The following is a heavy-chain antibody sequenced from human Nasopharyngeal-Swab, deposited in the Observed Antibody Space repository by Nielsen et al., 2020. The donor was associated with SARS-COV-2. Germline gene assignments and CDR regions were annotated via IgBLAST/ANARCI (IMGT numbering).Heavy chain of an antibody. D-gene: IGHD6-19*01. Sequence: ESLKIFCSASGFTFSSYSMNWVRQAPGKGLEWVSSISSSSSYIYYADSVKGRFNISRDNAQNSLYLQMNSLRAEDKAVYYCARDSGSSGEYFQNWGQGTLVTVSS. V-gene: IGHV3-21*01. CDR2: ISSSSSYI. CDR3: ARDSGSSGEYFQN. CDR1: GFTFSSYS. J-gene: IGHJ1*01.